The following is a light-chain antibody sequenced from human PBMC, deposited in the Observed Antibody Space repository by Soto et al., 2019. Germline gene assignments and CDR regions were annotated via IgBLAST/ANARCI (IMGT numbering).Light chain of an antibody. CDR1: PTIRRW. CDR2: DAS. V-gene: IGKV1-5*01. Sequence: DIEMTQSPSTLSASVADRVPITCRASPTIRRWLSWYQQRPGKAPKVLVYDASTLESGVPARFSGSGSETEFTLTISSLQPEESATYYCQHYNSDPCTFGQGTKVYIK. CDR3: QHYNSDPCT. J-gene: IGKJ1*01.